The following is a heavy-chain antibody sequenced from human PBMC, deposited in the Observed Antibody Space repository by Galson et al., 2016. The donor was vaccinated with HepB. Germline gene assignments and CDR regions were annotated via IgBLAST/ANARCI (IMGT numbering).Heavy chain of an antibody. Sequence: SLRLSCAVSGLTVSGDYMSWVRQAPGKGLEWVSVLYRDGSTYYADSVEGRFTISRDNSRNTLYLQMNSLRAGDTAVYYCARADTVMGTYWYFDLWGRGTLVTVSS. D-gene: IGHD5-18*01. J-gene: IGHJ2*01. V-gene: IGHV3-53*01. CDR3: ARADTVMGTYWYFDL. CDR1: GLTVSGDY. CDR2: LYRDGST.